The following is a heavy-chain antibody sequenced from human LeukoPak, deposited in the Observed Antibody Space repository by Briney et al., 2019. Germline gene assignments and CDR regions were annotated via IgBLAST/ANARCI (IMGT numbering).Heavy chain of an antibody. Sequence: ASVKVSCKASGYTFTGYYMHWVRQAPGQGFAWMGRINPNSGDTNYAQKFQGRVTMTRDTSISTAHMELSRLRSDDTAVYYCARANPLYCSSTTCLFDYWGQGTLVTVSS. CDR1: GYTFTGYY. V-gene: IGHV1-2*06. J-gene: IGHJ4*02. D-gene: IGHD2-2*01. CDR3: ARANPLYCSSTTCLFDY. CDR2: INPNSGDT.